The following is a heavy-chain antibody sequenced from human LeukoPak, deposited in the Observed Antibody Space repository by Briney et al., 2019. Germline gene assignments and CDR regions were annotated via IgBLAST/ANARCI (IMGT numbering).Heavy chain of an antibody. CDR1: GYTFTSYG. Sequence: SVKVSCKASGYTFTSYGISWVRQAPGQGLEWMGRIIPILGIANYAQKFQGRVTITADKSTSTAYMELSSLRSEDTAVYYCARPGYSGYDSRIGDAFDIWGQGTMVSVSS. CDR2: IIPILGIA. CDR3: ARPGYSGYDSRIGDAFDI. J-gene: IGHJ3*02. V-gene: IGHV1-69*04. D-gene: IGHD5-12*01.